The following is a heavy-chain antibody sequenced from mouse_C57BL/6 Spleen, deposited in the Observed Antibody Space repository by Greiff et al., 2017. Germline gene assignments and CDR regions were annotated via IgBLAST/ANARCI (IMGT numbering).Heavy chain of an antibody. CDR3: ARGTLGYYEG. D-gene: IGHD2-4*01. CDR1: GYTFTGYW. V-gene: IGHV1-69*01. Sequence: VQLQQPGAELVMPGASVKLSCKASGYTFTGYWMHWVKQRPGQGLEWIGEIDPSDSYTNYNQKFKGKSTLTVDKSSSTAYMQLSSLTSEDSAVYYCARGTLGYYEGWGQGTTLSVSS. CDR2: IDPSDSYT. J-gene: IGHJ2*01.